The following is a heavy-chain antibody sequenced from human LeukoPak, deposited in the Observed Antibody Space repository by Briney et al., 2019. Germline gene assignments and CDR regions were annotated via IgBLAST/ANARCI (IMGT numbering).Heavy chain of an antibody. CDR2: IIPIFGTA. CDR3: ARVPGYSGYDYWYYFDY. V-gene: IGHV1-69*01. D-gene: IGHD5-12*01. J-gene: IGHJ4*02. Sequence: SVKVSCKASGGTFSSYAISWVRQAPGQGLEWMGGIIPIFGTANYAQKFQGRVTITADESTSTAYMELSSLRSEDTAVYYCARVPGYSGYDYWYYFDYWGQGTLVTVCS. CDR1: GGTFSSYA.